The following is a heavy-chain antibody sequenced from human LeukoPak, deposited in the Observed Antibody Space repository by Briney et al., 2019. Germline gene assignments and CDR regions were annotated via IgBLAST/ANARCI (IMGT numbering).Heavy chain of an antibody. D-gene: IGHD6-13*01. J-gene: IGHJ6*03. CDR2: IYYSGST. CDR3: ARDSIAAARNLYYYYYMDV. CDR1: GGSISSHY. V-gene: IGHV4-59*11. Sequence: SETLSLTCTVSGGSISSHYWSWIRQPPGKGLEWIGYIYYSGSTNYNPSLKSRVTISVDTSKNQFSLKLSSVTAADTAVYYSARDSIAAARNLYYYYYMDVWGKGTTVTVSS.